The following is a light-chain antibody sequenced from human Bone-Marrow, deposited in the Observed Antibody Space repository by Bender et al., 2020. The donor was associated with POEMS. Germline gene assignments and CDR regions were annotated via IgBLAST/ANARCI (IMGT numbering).Light chain of an antibody. CDR3: CSDAGRSTFV. CDR2: YVS. J-gene: IGLJ3*02. Sequence: QSVLTQPPSASGTPGQRVTISCTGTRRDIGGYNFVSWYQLHPGKAPKLIMYYVSRRPSGVSDRFSGSKSGNTASLAIAGLQAEDEADYYCCSDAGRSTFVFGGGTKLTVL. V-gene: IGLV2-23*02. CDR1: RRDIGGYNF.